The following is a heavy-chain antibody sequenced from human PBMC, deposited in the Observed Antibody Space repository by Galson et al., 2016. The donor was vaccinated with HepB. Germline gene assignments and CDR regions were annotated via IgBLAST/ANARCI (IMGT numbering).Heavy chain of an antibody. J-gene: IGHJ6*03. CDR3: ARVVVPTTPIPYYYYYMDV. D-gene: IGHD5-12*01. CDR2: ISSSSTYT. Sequence: SLRLSCAASGFSFSDYYMKWIRQAPGKGLEWVSYISSSSTYTNYADSVKGRFTISRDNAKNSLYLQMNSLRAEDTAVYYCARVVVPTTPIPYYYYYMDVWGKGTTVTVSS. V-gene: IGHV3-11*06. CDR1: GFSFSDYY.